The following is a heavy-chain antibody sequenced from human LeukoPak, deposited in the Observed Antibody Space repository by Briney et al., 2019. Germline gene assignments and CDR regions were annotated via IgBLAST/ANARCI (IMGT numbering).Heavy chain of an antibody. CDR3: ARGRSSSEYDSSGYYFDY. CDR2: INHSGST. J-gene: IGHJ4*02. Sequence: SETLSLTCAVYGGSFSGYYWSWIRQPPGKGLEWIGEINHSGSTNYNPPLKRRVTISVDTSKNQFSLKLSSVTAADTAVYYCARGRSSSEYDSSGYYFDYWGQGTLVTVSS. D-gene: IGHD3-22*01. V-gene: IGHV4-34*01. CDR1: GGSFSGYY.